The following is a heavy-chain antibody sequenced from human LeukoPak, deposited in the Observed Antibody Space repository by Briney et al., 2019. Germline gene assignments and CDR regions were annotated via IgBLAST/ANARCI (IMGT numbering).Heavy chain of an antibody. Sequence: SETLSLTCSVSGDSITGYSWSWIRQTPGKGLEWIGYIYYNGDTHYNPSLNSRLSTSVDTPNNQFSLNLRSVTAADTAVYYCVRGPYGASISNWFDPWGQGLLVTVSS. CDR2: IYYNGDT. CDR1: GDSITGYS. D-gene: IGHD4/OR15-4a*01. V-gene: IGHV4-59*01. CDR3: VRGPYGASISNWFDP. J-gene: IGHJ5*02.